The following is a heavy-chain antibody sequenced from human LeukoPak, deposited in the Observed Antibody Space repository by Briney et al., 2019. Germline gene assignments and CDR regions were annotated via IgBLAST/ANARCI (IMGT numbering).Heavy chain of an antibody. D-gene: IGHD4-11*01. CDR3: AKDGVGPNDYHAFDN. Sequence: GGSLRLSCAASGFTFSNYGMHWVRQAPGKGLEWVTFIWHDGSKKYYADSTKGRFTISRDNSRYTLYLQMNSLRAEDTAVYYCAKDGVGPNDYHAFDNWGQGTMVTVSS. V-gene: IGHV3-30*02. J-gene: IGHJ3*02. CDR1: GFTFSNYG. CDR2: IWHDGSKK.